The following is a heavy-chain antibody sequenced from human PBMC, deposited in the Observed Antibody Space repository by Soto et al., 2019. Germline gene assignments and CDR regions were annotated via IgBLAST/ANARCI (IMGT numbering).Heavy chain of an antibody. J-gene: IGHJ3*02. D-gene: IGHD3-16*01. CDR2: IWYDGSNK. V-gene: IGHV3-33*01. CDR3: TRQGGAFDI. CDR1: GFTFSNYG. Sequence: GGSLRLSCAASGFTFSNYGMHWVRQAPGKGLEWVAVIWYDGSNKYYADSVKGRFTISRDNSKNTLYLQMTSLRAEDTAVYYCTRQGGAFDIWGQGTMVTVSS.